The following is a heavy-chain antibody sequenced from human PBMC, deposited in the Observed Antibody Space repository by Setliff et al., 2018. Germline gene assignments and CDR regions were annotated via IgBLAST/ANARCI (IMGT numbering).Heavy chain of an antibody. J-gene: IGHJ4*02. V-gene: IGHV1-2*06. CDR1: GYTFTDYY. CDR2: VDPASGGT. CDR3: ARDGGEY. D-gene: IGHD3-16*01. Sequence: GASVKVSCKAFGYTFTDYYIHWVRQAPGQGLEWMGRVDPASGGTNYAQRFQGRVSMTRDTSITTAYMELNSLRAEDTAVYYCARDGGEYWGQGTLVTVSS.